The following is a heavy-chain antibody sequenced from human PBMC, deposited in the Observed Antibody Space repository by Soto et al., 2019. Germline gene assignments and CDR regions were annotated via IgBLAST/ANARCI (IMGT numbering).Heavy chain of an antibody. CDR3: ARDHNIAVAPGGY. D-gene: IGHD6-19*01. V-gene: IGHV3-33*01. CDR1: GFTFSSYG. J-gene: IGHJ4*02. CDR2: IWYDGSNK. Sequence: GGSLRLSCAASGFTFSSYGMHWVRQAPGKGLEWAAVIWYDGSNKYYADSVKGRFTISRDNSKNTLYLQMNSLRAEDTAVYYCARDHNIAVAPGGYWGQGTLVTVSS.